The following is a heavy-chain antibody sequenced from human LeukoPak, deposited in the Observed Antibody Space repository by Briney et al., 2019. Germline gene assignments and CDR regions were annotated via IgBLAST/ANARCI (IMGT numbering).Heavy chain of an antibody. CDR1: GFTFSSYT. V-gene: IGHV3-23*01. CDR3: ATDRGIVVVPAAILEY. CDR2: ISGSGGST. J-gene: IGHJ4*02. D-gene: IGHD2-2*01. Sequence: GGSLRLSCVASGFTFSSYTVNWVRQTPGKGLEWVSSISGSGGSTYYADAVKGRFTISRDNSKNTLYLQMNSLRAEDTAVYYCATDRGIVVVPAAILEYWGQGTLVTVSS.